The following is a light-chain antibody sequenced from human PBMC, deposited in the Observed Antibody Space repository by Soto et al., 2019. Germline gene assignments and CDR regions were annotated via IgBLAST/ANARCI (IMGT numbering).Light chain of an antibody. J-gene: IGLJ1*01. V-gene: IGLV2-14*01. Sequence: QSVLTQPVSVSGSPGQSITISCTGTSSDVGDYPYVSWYQQHPGKVPKLIIYEVTNRPSGVSGRFSGSKSENTASLTISGLQAEDEADYYCSSYSRTNTLVFGSGTKLTVL. CDR3: SSYSRTNTLV. CDR2: EVT. CDR1: SSDVGDYPY.